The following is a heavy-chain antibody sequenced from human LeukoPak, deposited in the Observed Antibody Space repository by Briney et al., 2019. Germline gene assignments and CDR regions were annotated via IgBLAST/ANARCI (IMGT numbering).Heavy chain of an antibody. J-gene: IGHJ4*02. CDR2: IYIGGST. CDR1: GFNVSSNY. CDR3: ARDYSRPIQGKGLSY. Sequence: GGSLRLSCAASGFNVSSNYMNWVRQAPGKGLEWVSVIYIGGSTYYADSVKGRFTISRDNSKNTLYLQMNSLRAEDTAVYYCARDYSRPIQGKGLSYWGQGTLVTVSS. V-gene: IGHV3-53*01. D-gene: IGHD4-11*01.